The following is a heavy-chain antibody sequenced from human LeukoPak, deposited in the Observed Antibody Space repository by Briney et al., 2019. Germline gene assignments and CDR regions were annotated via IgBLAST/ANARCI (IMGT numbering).Heavy chain of an antibody. V-gene: IGHV7-4-1*02. D-gene: IGHD6-19*01. CDR3: ARGMVSYLSSGWQYYFDY. Sequence: GASVKVSCKASGYTFSSYVMHWVRQAPGQGLEWMGWMNTNTGNPTYAQGFTGRFVFSLDTSVSTTYLQISSLQAEDTAVYYCARGMVSYLSSGWQYYFDYWGQGTLVTVSS. CDR2: MNTNTGNP. J-gene: IGHJ4*02. CDR1: GYTFSSYV.